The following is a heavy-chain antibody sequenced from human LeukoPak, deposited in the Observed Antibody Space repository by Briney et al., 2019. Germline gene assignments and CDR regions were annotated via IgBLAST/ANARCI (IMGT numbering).Heavy chain of an antibody. D-gene: IGHD3-16*01. CDR1: GFTFSSYG. V-gene: IGHV3-33*01. CDR3: TRRLDE. Sequence: GRSLRLSCAASGFTFSSYGMRWVRQAPGKGLEWVAVIWYDGSNKYYADSVKGRFTISRDNAQNSLYLQMNGLRVEDTAVYYCTRRLDEWGQGTLVTVSS. J-gene: IGHJ4*02. CDR2: IWYDGSNK.